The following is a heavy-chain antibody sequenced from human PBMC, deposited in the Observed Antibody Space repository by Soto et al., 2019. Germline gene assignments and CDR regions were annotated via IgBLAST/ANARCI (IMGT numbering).Heavy chain of an antibody. CDR3: ASGAAFYYDTSRY. J-gene: IGHJ4*02. CDR1: GFSFSIRA. V-gene: IGHV3-30*04. CDR2: MSPNGKNQ. Sequence: QVELVESGGGVVQSGGSLRLCCAAPGFSFSIRALHWIRHAPGEGVEWVAVMSPNGKNQYYADPVKGRFTISRDTSKSTLSLQMTSLRPEDTAVDYCASGAAFYYDTSRYWGQGTLVTVSS. D-gene: IGHD3-22*01.